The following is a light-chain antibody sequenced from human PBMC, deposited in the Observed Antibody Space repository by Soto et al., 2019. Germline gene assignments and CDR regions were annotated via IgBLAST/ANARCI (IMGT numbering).Light chain of an antibody. CDR1: QDISSS. V-gene: IGKV1-9*01. CDR3: QQLSSYPSIP. J-gene: IGKJ5*01. CDR2: AAS. Sequence: DIQLTQSPSFLSASVGDRVTITCRASQDISSSLAWYQQKPGKAPKLLIYAASTLQGGVPSRFSRSGSGTEFTLPLSSLHPEDCATYYCQQLSSYPSIPFGQGPRLEIK.